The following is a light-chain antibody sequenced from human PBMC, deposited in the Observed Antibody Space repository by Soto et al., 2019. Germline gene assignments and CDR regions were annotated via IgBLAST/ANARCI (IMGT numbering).Light chain of an antibody. CDR1: QSVSSSY. Sequence: EIVLTQSPATLSLSPGERATLSCRASQSVSSSYLSWYQQKPGQAPRLLIYGASTRATDIPARFSGSGSGTDFTLTISSLQPEDFAVYYCQQDYNLPITFGQGTRLEIK. CDR3: QQDYNLPIT. CDR2: GAS. V-gene: IGKV3D-7*01. J-gene: IGKJ5*01.